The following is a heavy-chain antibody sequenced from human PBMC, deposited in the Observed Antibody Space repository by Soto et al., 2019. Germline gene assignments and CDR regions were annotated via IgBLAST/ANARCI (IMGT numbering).Heavy chain of an antibody. V-gene: IGHV1-46*01. Sequence: ASVKVSCKASGYILASYYLHWVRQAPGQGLEWMGVINPSDGITRFAQKFQGRVTMTRDTSTSTVYMELRSLRSEDTAVYYCAKGETYYYDSPGYWGQGTLVTVSS. CDR1: GYILASYY. J-gene: IGHJ4*02. D-gene: IGHD3-22*01. CDR3: AKGETYYYDSPGY. CDR2: INPSDGIT.